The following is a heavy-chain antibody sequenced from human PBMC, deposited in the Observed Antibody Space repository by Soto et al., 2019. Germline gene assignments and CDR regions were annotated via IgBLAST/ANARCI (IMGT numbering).Heavy chain of an antibody. J-gene: IGHJ6*02. V-gene: IGHV3-23*01. D-gene: IGHD6-13*01. CDR3: AKDRDGAAAGPTKFYGMEV. CDR2: ISGSGDST. Sequence: GGSLRLSCAASGFTFSSYAMSWVRQAPGKGLERVSVISGSGDSTYYADSVRGRFTISRDNSKNTLYLQMNSLRAEDTAVYYCAKDRDGAAAGPTKFYGMEVRGQGTTVTVSS. CDR1: GFTFSSYA.